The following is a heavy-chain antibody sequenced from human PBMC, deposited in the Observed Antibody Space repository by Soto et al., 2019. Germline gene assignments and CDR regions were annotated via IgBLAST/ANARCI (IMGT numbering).Heavy chain of an antibody. Sequence: QVQLVQSGAEVKKPGASVKVSCKASGYTFTSYYMHWVRQAPGQGLEWMGIINPSGGSTSYAQKFQGRVTMTRDTSTSTVYMELSSLRSEDTAVYYCARGLGRTRYYYYGMDVWGQGTTVTVSS. J-gene: IGHJ6*02. CDR2: INPSGGST. CDR3: ARGLGRTRYYYYGMDV. D-gene: IGHD1-26*01. V-gene: IGHV1-46*01. CDR1: GYTFTSYY.